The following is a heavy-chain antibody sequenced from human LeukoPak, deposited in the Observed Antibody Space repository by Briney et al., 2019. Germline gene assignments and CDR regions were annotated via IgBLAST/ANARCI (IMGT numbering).Heavy chain of an antibody. CDR2: INAGNGNT. V-gene: IGHV1-3*01. J-gene: IGHJ4*02. CDR1: GYTFTSYA. D-gene: IGHD3-9*01. Sequence: GASVTVSCKASGYTFTSYAMHWVRQAPGQRLEWMGWINAGNGNTKYSQKFQGRVTITRDTSASTAYMELSSLRSEDTAVYYCASGYDILTGYSPLDYWGQGTLVTVSS. CDR3: ASGYDILTGYSPLDY.